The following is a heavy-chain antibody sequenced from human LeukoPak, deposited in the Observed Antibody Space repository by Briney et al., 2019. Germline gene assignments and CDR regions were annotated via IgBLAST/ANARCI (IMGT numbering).Heavy chain of an antibody. CDR2: IYSGGST. Sequence: GGSLRLSCAASGFTVSSNYMTWVRQAPGMGLEWVSVIYSGGSTYYADSVKGRFTISRDNSKNTLYLQMNSLRAEDTAVYYCAREGYFDSSGPSGWGQGTLVTVSS. V-gene: IGHV3-66*01. D-gene: IGHD3-22*01. CDR3: AREGYFDSSGPSG. CDR1: GFTVSSNY. J-gene: IGHJ4*02.